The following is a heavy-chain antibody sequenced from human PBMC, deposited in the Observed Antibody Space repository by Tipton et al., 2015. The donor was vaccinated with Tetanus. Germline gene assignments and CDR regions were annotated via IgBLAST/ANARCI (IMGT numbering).Heavy chain of an antibody. CDR2: IFSGGTT. Sequence: LRLSCTVAGDSISSGGYYWNWVRQNPGKGLEWLGYIFSGGTTFYGPSLNGRVSMSLDTSKNLFALRLASVTAADTAVYYCARDRHPYRISGAFRGNDALDIWGPGALVTVSS. V-gene: IGHV4-31*03. J-gene: IGHJ3*02. CDR3: ARDRHPYRISGAFRGNDALDI. CDR1: GDSISSGGYY. D-gene: IGHD1-26*01.